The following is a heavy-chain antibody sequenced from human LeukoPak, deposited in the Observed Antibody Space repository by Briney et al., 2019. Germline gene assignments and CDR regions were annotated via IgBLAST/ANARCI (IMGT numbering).Heavy chain of an antibody. CDR3: AKRFCSATRCFHFDY. CDR1: GYTFSSHG. CDR2: INGAGDNT. D-gene: IGHD2-2*01. V-gene: IGHV3-23*01. J-gene: IGHJ4*02. Sequence: GGSLRLSCSASGYTFSSHGLTWVRQAPGKGLEWVSTINGAGDNTRYAETVKGRFTISRDNSKNTLYLQMDSLRAEDTAVYYCAKRFCSATRCFHFDYWGQGTLVTVSS.